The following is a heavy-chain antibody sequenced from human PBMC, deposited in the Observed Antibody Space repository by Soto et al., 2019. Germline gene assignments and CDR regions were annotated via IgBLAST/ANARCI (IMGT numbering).Heavy chain of an antibody. Sequence: EVQLVESGGGLVKPGGSLRLSCAASGFIFNTHSMDWVRQAPGGGLEWVAAISSTSGYIYYAESLKGRFTISRDNSKNSLYLQMNTLRAEDTAVYYCARNSGGYSSSWGQGNLVTVSS. CDR3: ARNSGGYSSS. J-gene: IGHJ5*02. CDR2: ISSTSGYI. D-gene: IGHD2-15*01. CDR1: GFIFNTHS. V-gene: IGHV3-21*02.